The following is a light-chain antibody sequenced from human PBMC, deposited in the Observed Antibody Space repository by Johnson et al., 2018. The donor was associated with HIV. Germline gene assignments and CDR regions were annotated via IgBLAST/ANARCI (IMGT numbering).Light chain of an antibody. CDR2: ENN. CDR3: GTWDRSLCAHFV. J-gene: IGLJ1*01. CDR1: SSNIESNS. V-gene: IGLV1-51*02. Sequence: QSVLTQPPSVSAAAGQKVTISCSGSSSNIESNSVSWYQQLPGTAPKVLIYENNKRPSGIPDRFSGSKSGTSANLSIIGLQTGDEADYYCGTWDRSLCAHFVFGAGTKVTVL.